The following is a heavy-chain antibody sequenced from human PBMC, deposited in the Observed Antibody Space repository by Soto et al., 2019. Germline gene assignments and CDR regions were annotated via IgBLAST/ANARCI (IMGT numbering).Heavy chain of an antibody. D-gene: IGHD5-12*01. CDR1: GGSFSGYY. Sequence: SETLSLTCAVYGGSFSGYYWSWIRQPPGKGLEWIGEINHSGSTNYNPSLKSRVTISVDTSKNQFSLKLSSVTAADTAVYYCARTRAYDLFPFDYRGQGTLVTLPS. CDR2: INHSGST. CDR3: ARTRAYDLFPFDY. J-gene: IGHJ4*02. V-gene: IGHV4-34*01.